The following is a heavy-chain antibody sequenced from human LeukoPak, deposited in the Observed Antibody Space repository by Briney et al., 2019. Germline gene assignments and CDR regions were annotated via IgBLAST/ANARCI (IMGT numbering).Heavy chain of an antibody. J-gene: IGHJ4*02. CDR3: ARHANWGGYYSWIDF. CDR2: ISSSVGT. D-gene: IGHD3-3*01. CDR1: GGSISGSY. Sequence: KSSDTLSLTSNVSGGSISGSYWSWVRQAPGKGLEWIGFISSSVGTNFHPSLRRRVIMSLDTSKNQFSLSLGSVTAADTAVYYCARHANWGGYYSWIDFWGQGALVTVSS. V-gene: IGHV4-59*08.